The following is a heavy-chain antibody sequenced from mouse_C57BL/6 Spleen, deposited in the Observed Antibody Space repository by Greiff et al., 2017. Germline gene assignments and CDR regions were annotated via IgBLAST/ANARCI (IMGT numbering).Heavy chain of an antibody. CDR2: ITPNYGTT. Sequence: VQLQQSGPELVKPGASVKISCKASGYSFTDYNMNWVKQSNGKSLEWIGVITPNYGTTSYNQKLKGKATLTVDQSSSTAYMQRNSLTSEDSAVYYCARSDYDAGDAMDYWGQGTSVTVSS. J-gene: IGHJ4*01. V-gene: IGHV1-39*01. D-gene: IGHD2-4*01. CDR1: GYSFTDYN. CDR3: ARSDYDAGDAMDY.